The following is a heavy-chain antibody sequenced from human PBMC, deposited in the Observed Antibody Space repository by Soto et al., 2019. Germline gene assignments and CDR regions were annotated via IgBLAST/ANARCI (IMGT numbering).Heavy chain of an antibody. J-gene: IGHJ4*02. CDR2: IYPGDSDA. Sequence: GESLKISCKTSGYSFLNYWIGWARQMPGKGLEWMGIIYPGDSDARYSPSFQGQVTISADKSISTVYLQWSSLKASDTAMYYCARHIVDTSMTASFNYWGQGTQVTVSS. CDR1: GYSFLNYW. D-gene: IGHD5-18*01. CDR3: ARHIVDTSMTASFNY. V-gene: IGHV5-51*01.